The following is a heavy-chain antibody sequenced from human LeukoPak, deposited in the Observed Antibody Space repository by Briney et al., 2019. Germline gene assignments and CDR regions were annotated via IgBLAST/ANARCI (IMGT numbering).Heavy chain of an antibody. Sequence: ASVKVSCKASGYTFTSSAMNWVRQAPGQGLEWMGWINTNTGNPTYAQGFTGRFVFSLDTSVSTAYLQISSLKAEDTAVYYCAREVNYDFWSGADYWGQGTLVTVSS. CDR3: AREVNYDFWSGADY. D-gene: IGHD3-3*01. J-gene: IGHJ4*02. CDR2: INTNTGNP. V-gene: IGHV7-4-1*02. CDR1: GYTFTSSA.